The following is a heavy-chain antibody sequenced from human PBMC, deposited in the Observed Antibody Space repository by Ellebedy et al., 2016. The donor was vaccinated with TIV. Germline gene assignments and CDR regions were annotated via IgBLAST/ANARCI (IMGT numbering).Heavy chain of an antibody. CDR2: IIPVLGIT. CDR1: GGTFSSYA. CDR3: AGRADMANIPGYSFDY. Sequence: SVKVSCKASGGTFSSYAISWVRQAPGQGLELMGVIIPVLGITNPAQKFQGRVPITADKPASTVYMELSSLRSEDTALYYCAGRADMANIPGYSFDYWGQGTLVTVSS. V-gene: IGHV1-69*10. D-gene: IGHD5-24*01. J-gene: IGHJ4*02.